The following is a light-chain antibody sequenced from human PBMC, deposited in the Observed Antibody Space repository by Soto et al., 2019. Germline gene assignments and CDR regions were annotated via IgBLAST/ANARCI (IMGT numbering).Light chain of an antibody. J-gene: IGLJ1*01. CDR1: NIGSKS. CDR3: QVWDSSSDHYV. V-gene: IGLV3-21*04. CDR2: FDS. Sequence: SYELTQPPSGSVAPGKTASITCGGNNIGSKSVHWYQQKPGQAPVLVIYFDSDRPSGIPERFSGYNSGNTATLTISRVEAGDEADYYCQVWDSSSDHYVFGTGTKVTVL.